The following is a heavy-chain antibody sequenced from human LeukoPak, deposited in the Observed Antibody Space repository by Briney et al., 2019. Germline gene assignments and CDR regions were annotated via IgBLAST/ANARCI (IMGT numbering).Heavy chain of an antibody. Sequence: ASVKVSCKASGYTFTVYYMHWVRQAPGQGLEWMGWINPNSGGTNYAQKFQGRVTMTRDTSISTAYMELSRLRSDDTAVYYCARDNIVGAPLTEAFDIWGQGTMVTVSS. CDR2: INPNSGGT. D-gene: IGHD1-26*01. J-gene: IGHJ3*02. CDR1: GYTFTVYY. CDR3: ARDNIVGAPLTEAFDI. V-gene: IGHV1-2*02.